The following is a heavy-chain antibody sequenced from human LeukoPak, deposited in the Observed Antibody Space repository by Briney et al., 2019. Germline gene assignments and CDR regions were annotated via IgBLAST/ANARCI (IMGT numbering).Heavy chain of an antibody. D-gene: IGHD3-10*01. CDR1: GFTFSAYT. J-gene: IGHJ4*02. CDR3: AREKPWFGDVCIDF. CDR2: IGNSGGPI. V-gene: IGHV3-21*06. Sequence: GESLRLSCAASGFTFSAYTMAWVRQAPGMGLEWVSSIGNSGGPIFYADSVKGRFTTSRDNTRNTLYLQLNSLRAEDTAVYYCAREKPWFGDVCIDFWGQGTLVTVSS.